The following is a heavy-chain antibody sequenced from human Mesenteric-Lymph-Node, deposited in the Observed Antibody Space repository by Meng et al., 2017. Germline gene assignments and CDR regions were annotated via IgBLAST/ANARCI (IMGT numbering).Heavy chain of an antibody. D-gene: IGHD5-18*01. CDR2: IYYSGAT. CDR1: GGSISITNYY. J-gene: IGHJ4*02. CDR3: ARHHWTDMVPFDY. V-gene: IGHV4-39*07. Sequence: SETLSLTCTASGGSISITNYYWGWIRQPPGKGLEWIGSIYYSGATYYNPSLKSRVTISLDTSKNQFSLKLSSVTAADTAVYYCARHHWTDMVPFDYWGQGTLVTVSS.